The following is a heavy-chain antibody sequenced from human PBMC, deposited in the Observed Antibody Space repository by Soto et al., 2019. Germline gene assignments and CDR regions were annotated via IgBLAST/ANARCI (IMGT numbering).Heavy chain of an antibody. J-gene: IGHJ6*02. Sequence: PSETLSLTCTVSGGSISSYYWSWIRQPPGKGLEWIGYIYYSGSTNYNPSLKSRVTISVDTSKNQFSLKLSSVTAADTAVYYCARKGGGATTYYYGMDVWGQGTTVTVSS. D-gene: IGHD1-26*01. CDR1: GGSISSYY. CDR2: IYYSGST. V-gene: IGHV4-59*08. CDR3: ARKGGGATTYYYGMDV.